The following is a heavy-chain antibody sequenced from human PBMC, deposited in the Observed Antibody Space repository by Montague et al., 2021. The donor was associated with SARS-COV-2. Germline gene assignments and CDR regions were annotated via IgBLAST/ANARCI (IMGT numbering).Heavy chain of an antibody. J-gene: IGHJ6*02. CDR3: ARDLTYYDILTGYFAESPHCYYYGMDV. V-gene: IGHV3-33*05. Sequence: SLRLSCAASGFTFSSYGMHWVRQAPGKGLEWVAVISYDGSNKYYADSVKARFTISRDNSKNTLYLQMNSLRAEDTAVYYCARDLTYYDILTGYFAESPHCYYYGMDVWGQGTTVTVSS. CDR1: GFTFSSYG. D-gene: IGHD3-9*01. CDR2: ISYDGSNK.